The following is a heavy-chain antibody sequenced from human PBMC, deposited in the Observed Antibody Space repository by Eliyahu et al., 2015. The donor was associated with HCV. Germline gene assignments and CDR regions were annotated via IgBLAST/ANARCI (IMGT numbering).Heavy chain of an antibody. CDR1: GGSFSGYY. CDR2: INHSGST. CDR3: ARGGGELLRAGTFDY. Sequence: QVQLQQWGAGLLXPSETLSLTCAVYGGSFSGYYWSWIRQPPGKGLEWIGEINHSGSTNYNPSXKSRVTISVDTSKNQFSLKLSSVTAADTAVYYCARGGGELLRAGTFDYWGQGTLVTVSS. J-gene: IGHJ4*02. V-gene: IGHV4-34*01. D-gene: IGHD1-26*01.